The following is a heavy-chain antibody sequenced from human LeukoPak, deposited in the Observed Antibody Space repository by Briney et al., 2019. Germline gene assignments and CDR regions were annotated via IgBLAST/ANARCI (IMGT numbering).Heavy chain of an antibody. CDR3: AKVGLRGATRSYFDY. CDR1: GFTFSSYA. CDR2: ISSSSSYI. Sequence: PGGSLRLSCAASGFTFSSYAMHWARQAPGKGLEWVSSISSSSSYIYYADLVKGRFTISRDNSKNTLYLQMNSLRAEDTAVYYCAKVGLRGATRSYFDYWGQGTLVTVSS. D-gene: IGHD1-1*01. V-gene: IGHV3-21*04. J-gene: IGHJ4*02.